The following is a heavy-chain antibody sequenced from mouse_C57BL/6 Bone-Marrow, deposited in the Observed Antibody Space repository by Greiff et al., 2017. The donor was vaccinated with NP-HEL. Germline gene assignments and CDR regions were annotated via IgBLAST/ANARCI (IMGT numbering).Heavy chain of an antibody. CDR2: IDPSDSYT. D-gene: IGHD2-4*01. CDR3: ASSIYYDYDFWYFDV. CDR1: GYTFTSYW. V-gene: IGHV1-50*01. J-gene: IGHJ1*03. Sequence: QVHVKQPGAELVKPGASVKLSCKASGYTFTSYWMQWVKQRPGQGLEWIGEIDPSDSYTNYNQKFKGKATLTVDTSSSTAYMQLSSLTSEDSAVYYDASSIYYDYDFWYFDVWGTGTTVTVSS.